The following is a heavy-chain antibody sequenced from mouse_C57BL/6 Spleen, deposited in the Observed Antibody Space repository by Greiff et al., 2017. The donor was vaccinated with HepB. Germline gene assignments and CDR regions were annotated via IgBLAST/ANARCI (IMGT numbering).Heavy chain of an antibody. CDR2: IYPRDGST. D-gene: IGHD2-5*01. V-gene: IGHV1-78*01. CDR3: ARRYYYSNYGDYAMDY. J-gene: IGHJ4*01. Sequence: VQLQQSDAELVKPGASVKISCKVSGYTFTDHTIHWMKQRPEQGLEWIGYIYPRDGSTKYNEKFKGKATLTADKSSSTAYMQLNSLTSEDSAVYFCARRYYYSNYGDYAMDYWGQGTSVTVSS. CDR1: GYTFTDHT.